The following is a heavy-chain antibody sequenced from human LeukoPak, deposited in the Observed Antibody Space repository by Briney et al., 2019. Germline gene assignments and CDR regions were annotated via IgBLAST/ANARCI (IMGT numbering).Heavy chain of an antibody. J-gene: IGHJ5*02. V-gene: IGHV4-4*02. CDR2: IYHSGST. CDR3: ARAGYDFWDNWFDP. CDR1: GGSISSSNW. D-gene: IGHD3-3*01. Sequence: SETLSLTCAVSGGSISSSNWWSWVRQPPGKGLEWIGEIYHSGSTNYNPSLKSRVTISVDTSKNQFSLKLSSVTAADTAVYYCARAGYDFWDNWFDPWGQGTLVTVSS.